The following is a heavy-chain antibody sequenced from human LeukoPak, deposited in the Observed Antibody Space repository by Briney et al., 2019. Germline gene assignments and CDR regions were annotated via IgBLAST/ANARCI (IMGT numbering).Heavy chain of an antibody. CDR2: ISSSSSYI. V-gene: IGHV3-21*01. Sequence: GGSLRLSCAASGFTFSSYSMNWVRQAPGKGLEWVSSISSSSSYIYYADSVKGRFTISRDNAKNSLYLQMNSLRAEDTAVYYCAPGGWFGHTSGLDYWGQGTLVTVSS. D-gene: IGHD3-10*01. CDR1: GFTFSSYS. CDR3: APGGWFGHTSGLDY. J-gene: IGHJ4*02.